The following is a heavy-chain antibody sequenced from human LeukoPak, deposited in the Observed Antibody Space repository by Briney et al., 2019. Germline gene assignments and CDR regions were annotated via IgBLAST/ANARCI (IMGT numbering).Heavy chain of an antibody. Sequence: GGPLRLSCAVSGLPFSNYNMNWVRKAPGKGLEWVSYISSSSSYIYYADSVKGRFTISRDNAKNSLYLQMNSLRVEDTAVYYCARVYSSSSPGVDYWGQGTLVTVSS. CDR2: ISSSSSYI. CDR1: GLPFSNYN. D-gene: IGHD6-6*01. V-gene: IGHV3-21*01. CDR3: ARVYSSSSPGVDY. J-gene: IGHJ4*02.